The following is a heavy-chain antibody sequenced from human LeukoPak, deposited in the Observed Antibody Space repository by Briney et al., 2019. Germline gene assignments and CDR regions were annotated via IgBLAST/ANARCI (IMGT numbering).Heavy chain of an antibody. CDR1: GFTFSEYW. J-gene: IGHJ4*02. CDR3: AKGDQLQDY. Sequence: GGSLRLSCAASGFTFSEYWMTWVRQAPGKGPEWVASIKQDGSEKNYVDSVKGRFTISRDNSKNTLYLQMNSLRAEDTAVYYCAKGDQLQDYWGQGTLVTVSS. V-gene: IGHV3-7*03. D-gene: IGHD2-2*01. CDR2: IKQDGSEK.